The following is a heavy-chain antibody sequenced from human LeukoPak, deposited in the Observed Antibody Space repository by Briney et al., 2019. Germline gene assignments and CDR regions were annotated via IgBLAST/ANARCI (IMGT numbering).Heavy chain of an antibody. V-gene: IGHV1-46*01. Sequence: GASVTVSCTASGYTFTSYYMHWVRQAPGQGLEWMGIINPSGGSTSYAQKFQGRVTMTRDMSTSTVYMELSSLRSEDTAVYYCARGRYYDFWSGPNNWFDPWGQGTLVTVSS. J-gene: IGHJ5*02. CDR3: ARGRYYDFWSGPNNWFDP. CDR1: GYTFTSYY. CDR2: INPSGGST. D-gene: IGHD3-3*01.